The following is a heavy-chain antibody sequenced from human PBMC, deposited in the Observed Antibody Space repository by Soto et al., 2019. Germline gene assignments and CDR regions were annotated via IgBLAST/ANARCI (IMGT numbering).Heavy chain of an antibody. D-gene: IGHD3-16*01. CDR3: ARDFTGWPPDGVDS. CDR1: GYTFTSYA. CDR2: ISAYNGNT. J-gene: IGHJ4*02. V-gene: IGHV1-18*01. Sequence: QVQLVQSGVEVKKPEASVKVSCKASGYTFTSYAISWVRQAPGQGLEWMGWISAYNGNTNYAQNLRGRVTMTTDASTSTAYMELRSLRYDDTAMYYCARDFTGWPPDGVDSWGQGTQVTVSS.